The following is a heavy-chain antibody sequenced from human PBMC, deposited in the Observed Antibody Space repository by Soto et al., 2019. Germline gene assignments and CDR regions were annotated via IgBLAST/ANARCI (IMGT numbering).Heavy chain of an antibody. CDR1: GGSVSSGSYY. D-gene: IGHD6-13*01. Sequence: SETLSLTCTVSGGSVSSGSYYWSWIRQPPGKGLEWIGYIYYSGSTNYNPSLKSRVTISVDTSKNQFSLKLSSVTAADTAVYYCARGRKDYSSSWYVGWGQGTTVTVSS. CDR2: IYYSGST. J-gene: IGHJ6*02. CDR3: ARGRKDYSSSWYVG. V-gene: IGHV4-61*01.